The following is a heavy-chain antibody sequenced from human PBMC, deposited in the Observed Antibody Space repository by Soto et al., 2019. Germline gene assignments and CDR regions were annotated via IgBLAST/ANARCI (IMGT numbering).Heavy chain of an antibody. J-gene: IGHJ6*01. D-gene: IGHD6-19*01. CDR2: ISSSSSYI. Sequence: GRSLRLSCAASGFTFSSYSMNWVRQAPGKGLEWVSSISSSSSYIYYADSVKGRFTISRDNAKNSLYLQMNSLRAEDTAVYYCARGGSGYYYYYGMDVWGQGTTVTVSS. V-gene: IGHV3-21*01. CDR1: GFTFSSYS. CDR3: ARGGSGYYYYYGMDV.